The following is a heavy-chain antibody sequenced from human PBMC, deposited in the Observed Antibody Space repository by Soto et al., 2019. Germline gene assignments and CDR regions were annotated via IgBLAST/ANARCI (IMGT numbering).Heavy chain of an antibody. CDR2: LNPSGGST. CDR1: GYTFTSYY. CDR3: ARWLPIFGVVIPPRFDY. Sequence: ASVKVSCKASGYTFTSYYMHWVRQAPGQGLEWMGILNPSGGSTSYAQKFQGRVTMTRDTSTSTVYMELSSLRSEDTAVYYCARWLPIFGVVIPPRFDYWGQGTLVTVSS. V-gene: IGHV1-46*01. D-gene: IGHD3-3*01. J-gene: IGHJ4*02.